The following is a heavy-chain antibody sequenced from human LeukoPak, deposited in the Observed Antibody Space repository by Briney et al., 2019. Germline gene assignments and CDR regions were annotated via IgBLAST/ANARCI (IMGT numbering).Heavy chain of an antibody. V-gene: IGHV1-3*01. Sequence: ASVKVSCKASGYTFTSYAMHWVRQAPGQRLEWMGWINAGKGNTKYSQKFQGRVTITRDTSASTAYMELSSLRSEDTAVYYCARDLSSPGPNYWGQGTLVTVSS. D-gene: IGHD7-27*01. J-gene: IGHJ4*02. CDR2: INAGKGNT. CDR1: GYTFTSYA. CDR3: ARDLSSPGPNY.